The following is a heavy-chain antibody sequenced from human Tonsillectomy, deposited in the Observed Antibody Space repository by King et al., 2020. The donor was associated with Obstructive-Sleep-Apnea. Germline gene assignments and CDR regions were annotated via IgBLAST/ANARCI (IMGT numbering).Heavy chain of an antibody. CDR2: ISSDGSRK. CDR1: GFTMKNYA. D-gene: IGHD4-17*01. Sequence: VQLVESGGGVVQPGRSLELSCIDSGFTMKNYAMHWVRQAPGKGLEWVAVISSDGSRKNYADSVNGRFTISRDNSKSSLYLQMDSLRPEDTSVYYCARVGYGDYLESWGQGSLVTVSS. V-gene: IGHV3-30*14. J-gene: IGHJ4*02. CDR3: ARVGYGDYLES.